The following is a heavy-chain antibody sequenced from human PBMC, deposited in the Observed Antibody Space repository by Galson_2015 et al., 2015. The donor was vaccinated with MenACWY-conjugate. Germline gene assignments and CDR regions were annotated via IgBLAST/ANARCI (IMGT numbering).Heavy chain of an antibody. CDR2: ISTYGGST. Sequence: SLRLSCAGSGFIFTDYDMHWVRQAPGKGLEYVSAISTYGGSTYYADSVKGRFTISRDNSKNMLFPQMGSLRVEDTAVYYCARKDGATYGYNDYWGQGTLVIASS. V-gene: IGHV3-64*02. J-gene: IGHJ4*02. CDR3: ARKDGATYGYNDY. D-gene: IGHD5-18*01. CDR1: GFIFTDYD.